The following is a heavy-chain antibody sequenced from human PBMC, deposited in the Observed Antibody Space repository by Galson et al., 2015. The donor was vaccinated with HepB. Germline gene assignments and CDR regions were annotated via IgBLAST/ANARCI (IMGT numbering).Heavy chain of an antibody. J-gene: IGHJ4*02. V-gene: IGHV2-5*02. D-gene: IGHD6-19*01. Sequence: PALVKPTQTLTLTCTFSGFSLSTSGVGVGWIRQPPGKALEWLALIYWDDDKRYSPSLKSRLTITKDTSKNQVVLTMTNMDPVDTATYYCAHRGNLIAVFDYWGQGTLVTVSS. CDR3: AHRGNLIAVFDY. CDR2: IYWDDDK. CDR1: GFSLSTSGVG.